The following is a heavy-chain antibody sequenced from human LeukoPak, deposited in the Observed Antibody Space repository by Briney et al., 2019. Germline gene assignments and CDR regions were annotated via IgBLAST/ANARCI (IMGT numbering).Heavy chain of an antibody. CDR2: ISGSGGST. CDR1: GFTFSSYA. J-gene: IGHJ5*02. D-gene: IGHD3-10*01. Sequence: PGGSLRLYCAASGFTFSSYAMSWVRQAPGKGLEWVSAISGSGGSTYYADSVKGRFTISRDNSKNTLYLQINSLRAEDTAVYYCAASGGVIIRWFDPWGQGTLVTVSS. V-gene: IGHV3-23*01. CDR3: AASGGVIIRWFDP.